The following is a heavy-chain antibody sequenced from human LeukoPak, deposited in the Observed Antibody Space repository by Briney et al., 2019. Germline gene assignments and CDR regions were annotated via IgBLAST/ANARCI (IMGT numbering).Heavy chain of an antibody. V-gene: IGHV3-30-3*01. CDR2: ISYDGSNK. D-gene: IGHD2-2*01. Sequence: GGSLRLSCAASGFTFSSYAMHWVRQAPGKGLEWVAVISYDGSNKYYADSVKGRFTISRDNSKNTLYLQMNSLRAEDTAVYYCARGGKAMTNYNWFDPWGQGTLVTVSS. CDR3: ARGGKAMTNYNWFDP. CDR1: GFTFSSYA. J-gene: IGHJ5*02.